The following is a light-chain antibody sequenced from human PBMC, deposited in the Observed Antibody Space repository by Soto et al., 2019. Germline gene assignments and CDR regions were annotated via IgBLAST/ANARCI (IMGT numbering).Light chain of an antibody. CDR1: QSISGY. CDR3: QQSYSSPRT. V-gene: IGKV1-39*01. Sequence: DIQMTQPPSSLSASVGDRVTISCRASQSISGYVNWYQQKPGKAPKLLIFTASTLQSEVPSRFSCSGSGTDFTLTISSLQPEDCATYYCQQSYSSPRTFGQGTNVEIK. J-gene: IGKJ1*01. CDR2: TAS.